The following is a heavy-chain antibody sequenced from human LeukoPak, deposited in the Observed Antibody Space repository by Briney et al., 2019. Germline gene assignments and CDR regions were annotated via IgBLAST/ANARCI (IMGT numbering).Heavy chain of an antibody. Sequence: PGGSLRLSCAASGFTFSSYWMHWVRQAPGKGLVWVSRINSDGSSTSYADSVKGRFTISRDNSKNTLYLQMNSLRAEDTAVYYCAREMATMNAFDIWGQGTMVTVSS. CDR3: AREMATMNAFDI. D-gene: IGHD5-24*01. CDR1: GFTFSSYW. CDR2: INSDGSST. J-gene: IGHJ3*02. V-gene: IGHV3-74*01.